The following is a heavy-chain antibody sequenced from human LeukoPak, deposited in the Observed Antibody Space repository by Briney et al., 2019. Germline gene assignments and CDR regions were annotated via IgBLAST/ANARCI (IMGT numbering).Heavy chain of an antibody. Sequence: GGSLRLSCSASGFTFSSYAMSWVRQGPGKGLEWVSVISGSGGSTYYADPVKGRFTISRDNSKNTLYLQMNSLRAEDTAVYYCAGLSGIYISLFDYWGRGTLVTVSS. CDR2: ISGSGGST. V-gene: IGHV3-23*01. CDR3: AGLSGIYISLFDY. D-gene: IGHD1-26*01. CDR1: GFTFSSYA. J-gene: IGHJ4*02.